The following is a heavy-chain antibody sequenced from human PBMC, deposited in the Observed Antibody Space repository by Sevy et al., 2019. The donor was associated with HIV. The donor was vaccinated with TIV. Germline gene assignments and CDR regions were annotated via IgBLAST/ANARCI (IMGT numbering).Heavy chain of an antibody. D-gene: IGHD1-26*01. V-gene: IGHV1-18*01. Sequence: ASVKVSCKASGYTFTSYGISWVRQAPGQGLEWMGWISAYNGNTNYAQKLQGRVTMTTDTSTSTAYMELRSLRSDDPAVYYCARWYSGSRQRDWFDPWGQGTLVTVS. CDR2: ISAYNGNT. CDR3: ARWYSGSRQRDWFDP. CDR1: GYTFTSYG. J-gene: IGHJ5*02.